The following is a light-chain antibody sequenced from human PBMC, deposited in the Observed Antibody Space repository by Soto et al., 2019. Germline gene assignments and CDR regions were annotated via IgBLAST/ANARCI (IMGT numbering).Light chain of an antibody. V-gene: IGKV1-39*01. CDR2: AAS. CDR1: QSISSY. J-gene: IGKJ1*01. CDR3: QQSYSTPWT. Sequence: DIQMTQSPSSLSASVGDRVTITCRASQSISSYLNWYQQKPGKAPKLLIYAASSLQSGVPSSFSGSGSGTDFTLTISILQLEDFATYYCQQSYSTPWTFDQGTKVEIK.